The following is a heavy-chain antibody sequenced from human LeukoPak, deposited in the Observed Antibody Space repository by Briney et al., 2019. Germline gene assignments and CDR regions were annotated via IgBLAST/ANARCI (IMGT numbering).Heavy chain of an antibody. CDR3: ARLLDYYDSSGYYYGDRYYFDY. J-gene: IGHJ4*02. Sequence: GESLKISCKGSRYNFTNYCIGWVRQMPGKGLEWMGIIYPDDSDTKYSPSFQGRVTISADKSISTAYLQWSSLKASDTAMYYCARLLDYYDSSGYYYGDRYYFDYWGQGTLVTVSS. CDR1: RYNFTNYC. CDR2: IYPDDSDT. D-gene: IGHD3-22*01. V-gene: IGHV5-51*01.